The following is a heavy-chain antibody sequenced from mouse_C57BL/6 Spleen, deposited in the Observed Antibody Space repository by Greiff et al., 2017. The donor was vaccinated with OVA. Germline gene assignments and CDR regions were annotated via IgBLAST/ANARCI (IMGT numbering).Heavy chain of an antibody. CDR2: ISSGSSTI. J-gene: IGHJ2*01. V-gene: IGHV5-17*01. D-gene: IGHD2-4*01. CDR3: ARPNDYDAYYFDY. Sequence: EVQLVESGGGLVKPGGSLKLSCAASGFTFSDYGMHWVRQAPEKGLEWVAYISSGSSTIYYADTVKGRFTISRDNAKNTLFLQMTSLRSEDTAMYYCARPNDYDAYYFDYWGQGTTLTVSS. CDR1: GFTFSDYG.